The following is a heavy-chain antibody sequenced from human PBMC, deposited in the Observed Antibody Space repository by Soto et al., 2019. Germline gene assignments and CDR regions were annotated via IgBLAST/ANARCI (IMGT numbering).Heavy chain of an antibody. Sequence: EVQLLESGGGLVQPGGSLSLSCAASAFTFNNYAMSWVRQAPGKGLEWVSGIGGSGRTTYYADSVKGRFTISRDNSKNTLYLEMKRLRVADTALYYCVRHAKLTTVTANVGYYYGLDVWGHGTTVTVSS. CDR3: VRHAKLTTVTANVGYYYGLDV. D-gene: IGHD4-4*01. J-gene: IGHJ6*02. CDR1: AFTFNNYA. V-gene: IGHV3-23*01. CDR2: IGGSGRTT.